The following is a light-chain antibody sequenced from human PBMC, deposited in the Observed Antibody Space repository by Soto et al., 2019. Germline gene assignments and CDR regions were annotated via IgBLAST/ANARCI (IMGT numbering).Light chain of an antibody. CDR3: ETWDSNTYV. V-gene: IGLV4-60*02. CDR1: SGHSSYI. Sequence: QLVLTQSSSASASLGSSVSLTCTLSSGHSSYIIAWHQQQPGKAPWYLMKLEGSGSYNKGSGVPDRFSGSSSGADRYLTISNLQFEDEADYYCETWDSNTYVFGTGTKLTVL. CDR2: LEGSGSY. J-gene: IGLJ1*01.